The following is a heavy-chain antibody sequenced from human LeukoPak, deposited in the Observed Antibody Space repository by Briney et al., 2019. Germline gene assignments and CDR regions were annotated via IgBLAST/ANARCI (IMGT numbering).Heavy chain of an antibody. J-gene: IGHJ6*03. CDR3: ARSDSSGRYGGYYYYYMDV. CDR2: ISAYNGNT. D-gene: IGHD6-19*01. Sequence: GASVKVSCKASGYTFTSYGFTWVRQAPGRGLEWMGWISAYNGNTNYAQKLQGRVTMTTDTSTSTAYMELRSLRSDDTAVYYCARSDSSGRYGGYYYYYMDVWGKGTTVTVSS. V-gene: IGHV1-18*01. CDR1: GYTFTSYG.